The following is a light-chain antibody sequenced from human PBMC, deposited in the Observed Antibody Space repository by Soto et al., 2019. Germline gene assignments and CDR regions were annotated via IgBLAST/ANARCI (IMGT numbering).Light chain of an antibody. CDR2: GNS. Sequence: QSVLTQPPAVSGGPGQRVTISCTGSSSNIGAGYDVHWYQQLPGTAPKLLIYGNSNRPSGVPDRFSGSKSGTSASLAITGLQAEDEADYYCQSYDSSLSGSHVVFGGGTQLTVL. V-gene: IGLV1-40*01. J-gene: IGLJ2*01. CDR1: SSNIGAGYD. CDR3: QSYDSSLSGSHVV.